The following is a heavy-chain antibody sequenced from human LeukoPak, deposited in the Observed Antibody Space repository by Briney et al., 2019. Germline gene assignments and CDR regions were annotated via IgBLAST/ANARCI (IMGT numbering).Heavy chain of an antibody. CDR2: IFYSGST. CDR3: AGRSARYFDH. CDR1: GDSISSYY. V-gene: IGHV4-59*01. Sequence: SETLSLTCTVSGDSISSYYWSWIRQPPGEGLQWIGYIFYSGSTNYNASLRSRVAISVDTSKNQFSLRLTSVTAADTAVYYCAGRSARYFDHWGQGALVTISS. J-gene: IGHJ4*02. D-gene: IGHD1-26*01.